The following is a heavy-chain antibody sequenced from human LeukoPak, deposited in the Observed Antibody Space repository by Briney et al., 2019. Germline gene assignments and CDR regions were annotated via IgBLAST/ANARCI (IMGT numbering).Heavy chain of an antibody. V-gene: IGHV4-34*01. CDR2: INHSGST. CDR3: ARARPEYCSSTSCLTYNWFDP. J-gene: IGHJ5*02. Sequence: PSETLSLTCAVYGGSFSGYYWIWIRQPSGKGLEWTGEINHSGSTNYNPSLKSRVTISVDTSKNQFSLKLSSVTAADTAVYYCARARPEYCSSTSCLTYNWFDPWGQGTLVTVSS. CDR1: GGSFSGYY. D-gene: IGHD2-2*01.